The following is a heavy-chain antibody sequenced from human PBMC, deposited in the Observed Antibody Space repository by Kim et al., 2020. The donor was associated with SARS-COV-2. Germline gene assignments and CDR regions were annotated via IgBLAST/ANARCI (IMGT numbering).Heavy chain of an antibody. CDR1: GASISGYY. D-gene: IGHD3-3*01. V-gene: IGHV4-4*07. CDR3: ARGLGWLPSS. Sequence: SETLSLTCTVSGASISGYYYNWVWQPAVNVLEWLVSVHTRGTTNYNPSLMIRFSLSLYTYKNHFSLKLTSVTAADTAVYYCARGLGWLPSSLGQGTLVTVSS. CDR2: VHTRGTT. J-gene: IGHJ5*02.